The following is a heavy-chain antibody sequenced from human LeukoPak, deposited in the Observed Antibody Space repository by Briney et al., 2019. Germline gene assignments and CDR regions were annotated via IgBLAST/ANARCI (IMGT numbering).Heavy chain of an antibody. CDR2: IIPIFGTA. V-gene: IGHV1-69*05. D-gene: IGHD6-13*01. Sequence: ASVKVSCKASGGTFSSYAISWVRQAPGQGLEWMGRIIPIFGTANYAQKFQGRVTITTDESTSTAYMELSSLRSEDTAVYYCARVYSSSWYWFDPWGQGTLVTVSS. CDR1: GGTFSSYA. J-gene: IGHJ5*02. CDR3: ARVYSSSWYWFDP.